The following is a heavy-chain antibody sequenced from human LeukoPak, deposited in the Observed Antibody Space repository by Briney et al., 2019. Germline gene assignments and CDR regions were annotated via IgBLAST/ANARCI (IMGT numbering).Heavy chain of an antibody. J-gene: IGHJ5*02. CDR3: ASGGARGGFGGLFPGRRGFDP. CDR2: INHSGST. V-gene: IGHV4-34*01. D-gene: IGHD3-10*01. Sequence: SETLSLTCAVYGGSFSGYYWSWIRQPPGKGLEWIGDINHSGSTNYNPSLKSRVTISVDTSKNQFSLKLSSVTAADTAVYYCASGGARGGFGGLFPGRRGFDPWGQGTLVTVSS. CDR1: GGSFSGYY.